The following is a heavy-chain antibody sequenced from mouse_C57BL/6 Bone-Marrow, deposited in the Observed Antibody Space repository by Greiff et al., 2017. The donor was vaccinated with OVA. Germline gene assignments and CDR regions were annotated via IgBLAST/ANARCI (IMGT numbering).Heavy chain of an antibody. CDR3: ARRWWYYFDY. Sequence: DVKLVESGGGLVKPGGSLKLSCAASGFTFSSYTMSWVRQTPEKRLAWVATISGGGGNTYYPDSVKGRFTISRDNAKNTLYLQMSSLRSEDTALYYCARRWWYYFDYWGQGTTLTVSS. V-gene: IGHV5-9*01. D-gene: IGHD1-1*02. CDR1: GFTFSSYT. J-gene: IGHJ2*01. CDR2: ISGGGGNT.